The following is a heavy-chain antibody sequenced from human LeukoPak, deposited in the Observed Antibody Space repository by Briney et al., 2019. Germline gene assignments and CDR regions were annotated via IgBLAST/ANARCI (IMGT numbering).Heavy chain of an antibody. V-gene: IGHV4-59*12. J-gene: IGHJ4*02. CDR1: DDSITMYY. CDR2: VDHTGST. CDR3: ARDLRQHDFFDY. Sequence: SETLSLTCSVSDDSITMYYWTWIRQPPGKGLEWIGYVDHTGSTNFNPSLNGRVSISRDTTKNLFSLKLRSVTAADTAVYYCARDLRQHDFFDYWGRGTLATVSS. D-gene: IGHD1-1*01.